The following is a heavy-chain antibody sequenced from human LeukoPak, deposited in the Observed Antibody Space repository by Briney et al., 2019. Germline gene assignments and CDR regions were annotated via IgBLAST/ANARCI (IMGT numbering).Heavy chain of an antibody. CDR3: ARVSSIFGVVSRPEIDV. V-gene: IGHV4-59*01. Sequence: SATLSLTCTVSGASISSYYWNWIRQPPGKGLERIGYIYYSGSTNYNPSLKSRVTISVDTSKNQFSLKLSSVTAADTAVYYCARVSSIFGVVSRPEIDVWGKGSTVTVSS. CDR1: GASISSYY. J-gene: IGHJ6*04. D-gene: IGHD3-3*01. CDR2: IYYSGST.